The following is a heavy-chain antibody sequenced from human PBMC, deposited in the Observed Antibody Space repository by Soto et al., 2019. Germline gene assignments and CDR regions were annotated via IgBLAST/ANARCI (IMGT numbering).Heavy chain of an antibody. CDR3: ARVGVVVVAEYYYGMDV. J-gene: IGHJ6*02. Sequence: ASVKVSCKASGGTFSSYTISWVRQAPGQGLEWMGRIIPILGIANYAQKFQGRVTITADRSTSTAYMELSSLRSEDTAVYYCARVGVVVVAEYYYGMDVSGQGTTVTVSS. CDR1: GGTFSSYT. V-gene: IGHV1-69*02. CDR2: IIPILGIA. D-gene: IGHD2-21*02.